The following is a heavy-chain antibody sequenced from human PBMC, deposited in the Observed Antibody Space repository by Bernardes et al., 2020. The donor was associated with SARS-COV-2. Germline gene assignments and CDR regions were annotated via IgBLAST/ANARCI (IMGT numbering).Heavy chain of an antibody. CDR1: GFTFSNYA. Sequence: GGSLRLSCAASGFTFSNYAMSWVRQAPGKGLEWVSDISGSGGSTYNADSVKGRFTTSRDNSKSTLYLQMNSLRAEDTAEYYCAKVVEPFYYFDYWGQGALVTVSS. D-gene: IGHD5-12*01. V-gene: IGHV3-23*01. CDR2: ISGSGGST. CDR3: AKVVEPFYYFDY. J-gene: IGHJ4*02.